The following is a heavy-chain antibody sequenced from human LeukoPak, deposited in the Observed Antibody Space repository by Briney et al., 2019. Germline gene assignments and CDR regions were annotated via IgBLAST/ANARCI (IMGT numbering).Heavy chain of an antibody. D-gene: IGHD3-10*01. CDR2: ISVSGGST. V-gene: IGHV3-23*01. CDR1: GFTFSSYA. CDR3: AKLLWFGESYYFDY. J-gene: IGHJ4*02. Sequence: PGGSLRLSCAASGFTFSSYAMSWVRQAPGKGLEWVSAISVSGGSTYYADSVKGRFTISRDNSKYTLYLQMNSLRAEDTAVYYCAKLLWFGESYYFDYWGQGTLVTVSS.